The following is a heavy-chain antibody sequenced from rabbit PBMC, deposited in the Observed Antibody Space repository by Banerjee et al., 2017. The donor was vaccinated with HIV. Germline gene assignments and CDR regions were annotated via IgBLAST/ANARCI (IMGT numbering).Heavy chain of an antibody. D-gene: IGHD6-1*01. CDR2: IGITSGST. CDR3: ARDWADSYGYSYAYDLNL. V-gene: IGHV1S45*01. J-gene: IGHJ4*01. Sequence: QEQLVESGGGLVQPGGSLKLSCKASGFDFSSYGVNWVRQAPGKGLEWIACIGITSGSTWYASWAKGRFTISKTSSTTVTLQMTSLTAADTATYFCARDWADSYGYSYAYDLNLWGQGTLVTVS. CDR1: GFDFSSYG.